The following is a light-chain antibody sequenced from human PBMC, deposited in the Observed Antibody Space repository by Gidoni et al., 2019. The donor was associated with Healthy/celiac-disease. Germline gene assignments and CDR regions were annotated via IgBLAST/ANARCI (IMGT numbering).Light chain of an antibody. CDR1: QSVSSY. J-gene: IGKJ1*01. CDR2: EAS. V-gene: IGKV3-11*01. CDR3: QQRSNWPRA. Sequence: CRASQSVSSYLAWYQQKPGQAPRLLIYEASNRATGIPARFSGSGSGTDFTLTISSLEPEDFAVYYCQQRSNWPRAFGQGTKVEIK.